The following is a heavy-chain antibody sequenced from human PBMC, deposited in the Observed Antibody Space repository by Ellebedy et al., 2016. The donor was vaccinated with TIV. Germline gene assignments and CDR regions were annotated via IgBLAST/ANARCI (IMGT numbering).Heavy chain of an antibody. D-gene: IGHD6-19*01. CDR1: EDIFTSYY. CDR2: INPSGGST. Sequence: AASVKVSCKASEDIFTSYYMHWVRQAHGQGLEWMGKINPSGGSTSYAQKFQGRVMMTRDTSTSTVYMELSSLRSDDTAVYYCARDGGAVAAEGWFDPWGQGTLVTVSS. V-gene: IGHV1-46*01. CDR3: ARDGGAVAAEGWFDP. J-gene: IGHJ5*02.